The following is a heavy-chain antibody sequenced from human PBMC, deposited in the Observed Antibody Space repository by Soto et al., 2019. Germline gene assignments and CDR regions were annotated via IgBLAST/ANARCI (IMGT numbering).Heavy chain of an antibody. CDR2: ISYDGSNK. V-gene: IGHV3-30*18. CDR1: GFTFSSYG. J-gene: IGHJ6*02. Sequence: PGGSLRLSCAASGFTFSSYGMHWVRQAPGKGLEWVAVISYDGSNKYYADSVKGRFTISRDNSKNTLYLQMNSLRAEDTAVYYCAKDRIGTDAPHYYYYYYGMDVWGQGTTVTVS. D-gene: IGHD1-26*01. CDR3: AKDRIGTDAPHYYYYYYGMDV.